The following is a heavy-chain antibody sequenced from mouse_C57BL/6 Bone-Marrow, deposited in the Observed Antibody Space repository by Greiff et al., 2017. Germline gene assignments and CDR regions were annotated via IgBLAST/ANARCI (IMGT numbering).Heavy chain of an antibody. CDR3: AKDVGFPFDY. CDR1: GYTFTDYY. D-gene: IGHD4-1*01. CDR2: IYSGSGNT. Sequence: QVQLQQSGPELVKPGASVKISCKASGYTFTDYYINWVKQRPGQGLEWIGWIYSGSGNTKYNEKFKGKATLTVDTSSSTAYMQLSSLTSEDSAVYFCAKDVGFPFDYWGQGTTLTVSS. V-gene: IGHV1-84*01. J-gene: IGHJ2*01.